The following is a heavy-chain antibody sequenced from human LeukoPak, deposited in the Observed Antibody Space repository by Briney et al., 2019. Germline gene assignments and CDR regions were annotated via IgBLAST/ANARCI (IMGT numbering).Heavy chain of an antibody. Sequence: TSETLSLTCAVYGGSFSNYYWSWIRHPPGKGLEWIGEINYSGSPYYNPSLKSRVTISVGTSKNQFSLKLSSVTAADTAVYYCARSSSGQTYNFDYWGQGTLVIVSS. V-gene: IGHV4-34*01. CDR3: ARSSSGQTYNFDY. D-gene: IGHD6-19*01. CDR1: GGSFSNYY. CDR2: INYSGSP. J-gene: IGHJ4*02.